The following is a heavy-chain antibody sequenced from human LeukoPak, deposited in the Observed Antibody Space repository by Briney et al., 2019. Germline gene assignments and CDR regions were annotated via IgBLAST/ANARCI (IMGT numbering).Heavy chain of an antibody. Sequence: PGGSLRLSCAASGFTVSSNYMSWVRQAPGKGLEWVAVISHDGSNKYYADSLRGRFTISRDNSKNTLYLQMNNLRTEDSAVYYWARWREPVREFDYLGQGTLVTVSS. CDR3: ARWREPVREFDY. D-gene: IGHD1-14*01. CDR2: ISHDGSNK. J-gene: IGHJ4*01. CDR1: GFTVSSNY. V-gene: IGHV3-30-3*01.